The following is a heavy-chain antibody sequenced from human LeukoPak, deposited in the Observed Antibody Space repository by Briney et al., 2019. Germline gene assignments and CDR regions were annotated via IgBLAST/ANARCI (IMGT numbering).Heavy chain of an antibody. CDR1: GGSISSSSYY. J-gene: IGHJ4*02. V-gene: IGHV4-39*01. Sequence: SETLSLTCTVSGGSISSSSYYCVWLRQPPGKGLEWIGSIFYSGSTYYNPSLQSRVTISVDTSKNQFSLKLSSVTAADTAVYYCARHQAAGSGWYYFDYWGQGTLVTVSS. CDR2: IFYSGST. D-gene: IGHD6-19*01. CDR3: ARHQAAGSGWYYFDY.